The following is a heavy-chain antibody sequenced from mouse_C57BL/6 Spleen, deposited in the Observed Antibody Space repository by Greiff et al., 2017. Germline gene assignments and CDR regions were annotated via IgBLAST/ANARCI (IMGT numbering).Heavy chain of an antibody. J-gene: IGHJ2*01. D-gene: IGHD2-3*01. CDR1: GYTFTSYT. CDR3: ARYDYLDY. Sequence: VKLQESGAELARPGASVKMSCKASGYTFTSYTMHWVKQRPGQGLEWIGYINPSSGYTKYNQKFKDKATLTADKSSSPAYMQLSSLTSEDSAVYYCARYDYLDYWGQGTTLTVSS. V-gene: IGHV1-4*01. CDR2: INPSSGYT.